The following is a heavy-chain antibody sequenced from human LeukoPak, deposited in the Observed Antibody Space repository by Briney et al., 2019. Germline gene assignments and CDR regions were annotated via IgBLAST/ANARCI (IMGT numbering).Heavy chain of an antibody. Sequence: SETLSLTCTVSGGSISSYYWSWIRQPPGKGLEWIGYIYYSGSTNYNPSLKSRVTISVDTSKNQFSLKLSSVTAADTAVYYCARYGDYTRDAFDIWGQGTMATVSS. J-gene: IGHJ3*02. V-gene: IGHV4-59*01. D-gene: IGHD4-17*01. CDR3: ARYGDYTRDAFDI. CDR1: GGSISSYY. CDR2: IYYSGST.